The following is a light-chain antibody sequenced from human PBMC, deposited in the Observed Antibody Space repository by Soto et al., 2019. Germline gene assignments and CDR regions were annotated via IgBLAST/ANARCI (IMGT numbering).Light chain of an antibody. CDR3: QVWDRSSDHPEV. Sequence: SYELTQPPSVSVAPGKTARITCGGDNIGSKSVHWYQQKPGQAPVLVIDYDSDRPSGIPERFSGSNSGNTATLTISRVEAGDEADYYCQVWDRSSDHPEVFGGGTKLTVL. V-gene: IGLV3-21*04. J-gene: IGLJ2*01. CDR2: YDS. CDR1: NIGSKS.